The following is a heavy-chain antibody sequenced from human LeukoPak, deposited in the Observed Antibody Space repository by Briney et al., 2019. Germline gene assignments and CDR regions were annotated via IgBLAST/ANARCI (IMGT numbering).Heavy chain of an antibody. V-gene: IGHV1-2*02. J-gene: IGHJ5*02. CDR2: INPNSGDT. CDR3: AKIVAVAGTRCLDP. D-gene: IGHD6-19*01. CDR1: GYAFTDYY. Sequence: ASEKVSCKASGYAFTDYYIHWARQAPGQGLEWMGWINPNSGDTSYAQKFQGRVTMTRDTSISTAYMELSSLTSDDTAVYYCAKIVAVAGTRCLDPWGQGTLVTVSS.